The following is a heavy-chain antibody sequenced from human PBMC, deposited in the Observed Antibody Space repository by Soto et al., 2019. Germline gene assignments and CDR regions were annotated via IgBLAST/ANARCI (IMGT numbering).Heavy chain of an antibody. V-gene: IGHV1-18*01. CDR2: ISAYNGNT. CDR3: ARDYIVLVPAATYYYYGMDV. Sequence: AKVSCKASGYSVTSYGISWARQAPGQGLEWMGWISAYNGNTNYAQKLQGRVTMTTDTSTSTAYMELRSLRSDDTAVYYCARDYIVLVPAATYYYYGMDVWGQGTTVTVSS. CDR1: GYSVTSYG. J-gene: IGHJ6*02. D-gene: IGHD2-2*01.